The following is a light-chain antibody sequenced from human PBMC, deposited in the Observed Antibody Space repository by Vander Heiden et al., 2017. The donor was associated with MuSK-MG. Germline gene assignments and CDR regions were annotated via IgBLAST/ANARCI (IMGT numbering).Light chain of an antibody. Sequence: DIVMTQSPDSLAVSLGERATINCKSSQTLLYSDNKDYFAWYQQKPGQPPKLLISWASTRESGVPDRFSGSRSGTDFTLPISSLQAADVAVYYCQQYYTTPLTFGGGTKVEIK. CDR1: QTLLYSDNKDY. J-gene: IGKJ4*01. V-gene: IGKV4-1*01. CDR3: QQYYTTPLT. CDR2: WAS.